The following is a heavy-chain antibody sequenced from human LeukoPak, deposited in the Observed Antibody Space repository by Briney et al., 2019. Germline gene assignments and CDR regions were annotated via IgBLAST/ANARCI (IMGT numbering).Heavy chain of an antibody. V-gene: IGHV4-34*01. D-gene: IGHD3-9*01. J-gene: IGHJ4*02. CDR3: ARGFYDILTGPDGGYFDY. CDR1: GGSFSGYY. CDR2: INHSGST. Sequence: SETLSLTCAVYGGSFSGYYWSWIRQPPGKGLEWIGEINHSGSTNYNPSLKSRVTISVDTSKNQFSLKLSSVAAADTAVYYCARGFYDILTGPDGGYFDYWGQGTLVTVSS.